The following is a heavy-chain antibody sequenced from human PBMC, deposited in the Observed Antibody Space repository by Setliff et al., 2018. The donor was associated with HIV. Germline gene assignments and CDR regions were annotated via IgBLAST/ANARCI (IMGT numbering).Heavy chain of an antibody. CDR2: INHSGST. CDR3: ATYADRESNRFDP. D-gene: IGHD3-10*01. CDR1: GGAFSGYY. V-gene: IGHV4-34*01. J-gene: IGHJ5*02. Sequence: SETLSLTCAVYGGAFSGYYWSWIRQPPGKGLEWIGEINHSGSTYYNPSLKSRVTISVDTSKNQFSLKLSSVTAADTAVYYCATYADRESNRFDPWGQGILVTVSS.